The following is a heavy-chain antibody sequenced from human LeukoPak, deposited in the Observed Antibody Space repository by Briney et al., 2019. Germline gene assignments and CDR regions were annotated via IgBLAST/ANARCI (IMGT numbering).Heavy chain of an antibody. CDR1: GGSFSGYY. D-gene: IGHD3-3*01. Sequence: SETLSLTCAVYGGSFSGYYWSWIRQPPGKGLEWIGEINHSGSTNYNPSLKSRVTISVDTSKNQFSLKLSSVTAADTAVYYCARGNIAGVVTSDWFDPWGQGTLVTVS. J-gene: IGHJ5*02. CDR2: INHSGST. CDR3: ARGNIAGVVTSDWFDP. V-gene: IGHV4-34*01.